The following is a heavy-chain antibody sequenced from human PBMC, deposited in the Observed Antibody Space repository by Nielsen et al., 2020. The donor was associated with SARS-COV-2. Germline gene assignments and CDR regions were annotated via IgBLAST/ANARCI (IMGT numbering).Heavy chain of an antibody. CDR3: ASLNRITMIVAPFDY. Sequence: GESLKISCAASGFTFSSYGMHWVRQAPGKGLEWVAVISYDGSNKYYADSVKGRFTISRDNSKNTLYLQMNSLRAEDTAVYYCASLNRITMIVAPFDYWGQGTLVTVSS. CDR1: GFTFSSYG. CDR2: ISYDGSNK. V-gene: IGHV3-30*03. J-gene: IGHJ4*02. D-gene: IGHD3-22*01.